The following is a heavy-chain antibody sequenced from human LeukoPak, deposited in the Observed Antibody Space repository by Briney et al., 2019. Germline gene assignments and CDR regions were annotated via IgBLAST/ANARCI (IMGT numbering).Heavy chain of an antibody. Sequence: GGSLRLSCAASGLTFSSYSMNWVRQAPGQGLEWVSSISSSSSYIYYADSVKGRFTISRDNAKNSLYLQMNSLRAEDTAVYYCARDPRDGELDYWGQGTLVTVSS. V-gene: IGHV3-21*01. CDR3: ARDPRDGELDY. CDR1: GLTFSSYS. D-gene: IGHD5-24*01. CDR2: ISSSSSYI. J-gene: IGHJ4*02.